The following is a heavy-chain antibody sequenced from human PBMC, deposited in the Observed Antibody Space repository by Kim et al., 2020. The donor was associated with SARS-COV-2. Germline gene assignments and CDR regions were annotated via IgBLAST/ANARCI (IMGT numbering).Heavy chain of an antibody. V-gene: IGHV4-59*01. CDR3: ARVLWGVVTATAFDY. J-gene: IGHJ4*02. D-gene: IGHD2-21*02. CDR1: GGSISSYY. CDR2: IYYSGST. Sequence: SETLSLTCTVSGGSISSYYWSWIRQPPGKGLEWIGYIYYSGSTNYNPSLKSRVTISVDTSKNQFSLKLSSVTAADTAVYYCARVLWGVVTATAFDYWGQGTLVTFSS.